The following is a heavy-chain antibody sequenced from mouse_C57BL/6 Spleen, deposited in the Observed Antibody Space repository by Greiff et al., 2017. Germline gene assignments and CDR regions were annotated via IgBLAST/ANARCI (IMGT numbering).Heavy chain of an antibody. CDR1: GYSFTGYY. J-gene: IGHJ2*01. D-gene: IGHD4-1*01. Sequence: EVQLKESGPELVKPGASVKISCKASGYSFTGYYMNWVKQSPEKSLEWIGEINPSTGGTTYNQKFKAKATLTVDKSSSTAYMQLKSLTSEDSAVYYCATGANWDYPDDWGQGTTLTVSS. CDR3: ATGANWDYPDD. CDR2: INPSTGGT. V-gene: IGHV1-42*01.